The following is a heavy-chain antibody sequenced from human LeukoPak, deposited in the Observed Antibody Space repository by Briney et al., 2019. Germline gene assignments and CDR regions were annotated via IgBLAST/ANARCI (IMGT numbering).Heavy chain of an antibody. CDR3: ARDGVRFLEWLPTYYYYYMDV. CDR2: INPNSGGT. Sequence: ASVKVSCKASGYTFTGYYMHWVRQAPGQGLEWMGWINPNSGGTNYAQKFQGRVTMTRDTSISTAYMELSRLRSDDTAVYYCARDGVRFLEWLPTYYYYYMDVWGKGTTVTVSS. CDR1: GYTFTGYY. J-gene: IGHJ6*03. D-gene: IGHD3-3*01. V-gene: IGHV1-2*02.